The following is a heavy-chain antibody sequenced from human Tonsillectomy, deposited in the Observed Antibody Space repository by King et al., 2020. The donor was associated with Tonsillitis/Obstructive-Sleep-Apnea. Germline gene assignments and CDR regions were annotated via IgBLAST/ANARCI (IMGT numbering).Heavy chain of an antibody. D-gene: IGHD6-13*01. CDR3: ANIGYSSSWYGDY. CDR1: GFTFSSYA. CDR2: ISGSGGST. V-gene: IGHV3-23*01. J-gene: IGHJ4*02. Sequence: EVQLQESGGGLVQPGGSLRLSCAASGFTFSSYAMSWVRQAPGKGLEWVSAISGSGGSTYYADSVKDRFTISRDNSKNTLYLQMNSLRAEDTAVYYCANIGYSSSWYGDYWGQGTLVTVSS.